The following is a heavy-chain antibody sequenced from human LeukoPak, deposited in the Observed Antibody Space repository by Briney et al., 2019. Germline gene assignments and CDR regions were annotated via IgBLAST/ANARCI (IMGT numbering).Heavy chain of an antibody. CDR1: GGSISSSPYW. Sequence: PSETLSLTCTVSGGSISSSPYWWGRIRQPPGKGLEWIGTIYYSGSTHYNPSLKSRVTISADTSKNQFSLKLSSVTAADTAVYYCATDGTHGDFDYWGQGTLVTVSS. CDR2: IYYSGST. J-gene: IGHJ4*02. V-gene: IGHV4-39*02. CDR3: ATDGTHGDFDY. D-gene: IGHD1-7*01.